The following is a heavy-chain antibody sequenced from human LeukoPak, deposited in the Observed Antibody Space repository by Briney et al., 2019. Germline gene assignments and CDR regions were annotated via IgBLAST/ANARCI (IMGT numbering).Heavy chain of an antibody. D-gene: IGHD3-22*01. Sequence: GWSLRLPCAASGFTFSSYGMHWVRQAPGKGLEGVAVIRYDGSNKYYAESVKGRFTISRDNSKNTLYLQMNILTAEATAVYYCAKDTNYYDSSCYYGYWGQGTLVTVSS. CDR3: AKDTNYYDSSCYYGY. CDR2: IRYDGSNK. J-gene: IGHJ4*02. V-gene: IGHV3-30*02. CDR1: GFTFSSYG.